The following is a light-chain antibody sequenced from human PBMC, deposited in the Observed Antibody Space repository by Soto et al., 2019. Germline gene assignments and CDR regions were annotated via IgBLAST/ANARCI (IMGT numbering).Light chain of an antibody. J-gene: IGKJ1*01. V-gene: IGKV1-5*01. CDR1: QSISSW. Sequence: IQMTQSPSTLSASVGDRVTITCRASQSISSWLAWYQQKPGKAPTLLIYDASTLERGVPSRFSGTGSGTEFTLSIDSLQPDDFATYYCQQYHTSSITFGQGTKVDIK. CDR2: DAS. CDR3: QQYHTSSIT.